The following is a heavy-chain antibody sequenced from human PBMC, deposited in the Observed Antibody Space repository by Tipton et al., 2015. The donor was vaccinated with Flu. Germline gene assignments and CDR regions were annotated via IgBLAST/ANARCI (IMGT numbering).Heavy chain of an antibody. CDR1: GYFISSAYY. CDR2: AYHDGST. Sequence: TLSLTCAVSGYFISSAYYWGWIRQHPGQGLEWIGSAYHDGSTYYNPSLKSRVTISLDTPRNQYSRMLSSVTSADTAVYYCARLLGRGGFDAFDIWRHGTMVIASS. CDR3: ARLLGRGGFDAFDI. D-gene: IGHD4-23*01. J-gene: IGHJ3*02. V-gene: IGHV4-38-2*01.